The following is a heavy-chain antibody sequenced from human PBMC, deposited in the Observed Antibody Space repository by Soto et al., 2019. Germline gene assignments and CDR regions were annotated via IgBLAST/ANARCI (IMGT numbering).Heavy chain of an antibody. J-gene: IGHJ5*02. D-gene: IGHD6-19*01. CDR2: TYYRSKWYN. CDR1: GDSVSSNSAA. V-gene: IGHV6-1*01. CDR3: ARDQQWLDGNWFDP. Sequence: SQTLSLTCAISGDSVSSNSAAWNWIRQSPSRGLEWLGRTYYRSKWYNDYAVSVKSRITINPDTSKNQFSLQPNSVTPEDTAVYYCARDQQWLDGNWFDPWGQGTLVTVSS.